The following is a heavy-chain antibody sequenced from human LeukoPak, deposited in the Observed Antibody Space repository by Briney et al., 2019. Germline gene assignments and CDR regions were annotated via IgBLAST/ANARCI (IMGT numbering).Heavy chain of an antibody. CDR1: GFTFSSYW. D-gene: IGHD3-3*01. V-gene: IGHV3-7*01. CDR2: IKQDGSEK. Sequence: GGSLRLSCAASGFTFSSYWMSWVRQAPGKGLEWVANIKQDGSEKYYVDSVKGRFTISRDNAKNSLYLQMNSLRAEDTAVYYCARDVPHTYYDFWSGSYNWFDPWGQGTLVTVSS. CDR3: ARDVPHTYYDFWSGSYNWFDP. J-gene: IGHJ5*02.